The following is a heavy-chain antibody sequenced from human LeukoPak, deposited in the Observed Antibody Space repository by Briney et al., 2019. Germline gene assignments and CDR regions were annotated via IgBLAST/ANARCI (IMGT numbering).Heavy chain of an antibody. CDR1: GFTFSSYW. Sequence: GGSLRLSCAASGFTFSSYWMHWVRQAPGKGLVWVSLIKSDGSSTTYAGSVKGRFTISRDNAKDTLYLQMNSLRAEDTAVYYCARDRGYNIDYWGQGTLVTVSS. D-gene: IGHD1-1*01. V-gene: IGHV3-74*01. CDR3: ARDRGYNIDY. CDR2: IKSDGSST. J-gene: IGHJ4*02.